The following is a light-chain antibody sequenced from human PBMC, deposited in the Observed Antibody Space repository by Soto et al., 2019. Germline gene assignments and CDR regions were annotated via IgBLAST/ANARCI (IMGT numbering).Light chain of an antibody. CDR1: ISDGCGYNF. Sequence: QSPVTHPSSVCGSPGESITISCTGTISDGCGYNFVSWFQQHPGNAPKLIIHEVINRPSGVSNRFSGSKTGNTTSLNTSGLQAEGEAEYFFRSHGRSNPFYIFGSGTNVTV. J-gene: IGLJ1*01. CDR2: EVI. CDR3: RSHGRSNPFYI. V-gene: IGLV2-14*01.